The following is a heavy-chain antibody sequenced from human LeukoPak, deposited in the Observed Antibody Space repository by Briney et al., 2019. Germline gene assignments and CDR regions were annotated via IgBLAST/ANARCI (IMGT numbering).Heavy chain of an antibody. V-gene: IGHV3-23*01. CDR1: GLTFSNYA. J-gene: IGHJ4*02. CDR2: ISGSGGNT. D-gene: IGHD3-22*01. CDR3: AKHYYDSSGYIDD. Sequence: GGSLRLSCATSGLTFSNYAMSWVRQAPGKGLEWVSGISGSGGNTYYADSVKGRFTISRDNSKNTLYVQMNSLRAEDTAVYYCAKHYYDSSGYIDDWGQGTLVTVSS.